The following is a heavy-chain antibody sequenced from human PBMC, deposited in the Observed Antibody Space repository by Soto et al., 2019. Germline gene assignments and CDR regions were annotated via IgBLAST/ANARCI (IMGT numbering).Heavy chain of an antibody. D-gene: IGHD6-19*01. V-gene: IGHV1-3*01. J-gene: IGHJ4*02. CDR2: VNGGNGNT. CDR3: ARGIAVAGNY. Sequence: QVQLVQSGAEVKKPGASVKVSCKASGYTFTSYAMHWVRQAPGQSLEWMGWVNGGNGNTKYSQKFQDRVTMTRDTSASTAYMELSSLRPEDTAVYYCARGIAVAGNYWGQGTLVTVSS. CDR1: GYTFTSYA.